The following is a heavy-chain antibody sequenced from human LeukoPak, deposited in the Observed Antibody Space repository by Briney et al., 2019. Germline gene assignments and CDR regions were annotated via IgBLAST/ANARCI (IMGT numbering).Heavy chain of an antibody. D-gene: IGHD3-22*01. V-gene: IGHV4-34*01. J-gene: IGHJ4*02. CDR3: AGYYYDSSGYYGS. CDR2: INHSGST. CDR1: GGSFSGYY. Sequence: PSETLSLTCAVYGGSFSGYYWSWIRQPPGKGLEWIGEINHSGSTNYNPSLKSRVTISVDTSKNQFSLKLSSVTAADTAVYYCAGYYYDSSGYYGSWGQGTLVTVSS.